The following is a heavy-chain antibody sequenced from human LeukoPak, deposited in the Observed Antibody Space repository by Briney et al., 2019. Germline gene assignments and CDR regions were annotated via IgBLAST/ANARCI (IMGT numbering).Heavy chain of an antibody. V-gene: IGHV4-34*01. J-gene: IGHJ6*03. Sequence: SETLSLTCAVYGGSFSGYYWSWIRQPPGKGLEWIGEINHSGSTNYNPSLKGRVTISVDTSKNQFSLKLSSVTAADTAVYYCARARQLWSQHHYYYYMDVWGKGTTVTVSS. D-gene: IGHD5-18*01. CDR1: GGSFSGYY. CDR2: INHSGST. CDR3: ARARQLWSQHHYYYYMDV.